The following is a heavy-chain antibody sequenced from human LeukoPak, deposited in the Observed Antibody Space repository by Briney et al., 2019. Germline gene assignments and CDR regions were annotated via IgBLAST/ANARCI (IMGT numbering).Heavy chain of an antibody. CDR2: IYYSGNT. Sequence: SETLSLTCTASGGSIRSYYWSWIRQPPGKGLEWIGYIYYSGNTNYNPSLKSRVTISVDTSKNQFSLKLSSVTAADPAVYYCARELAAAGTLVFDPWGQGTLVTVSS. J-gene: IGHJ5*02. CDR3: ARELAAAGTLVFDP. V-gene: IGHV4-59*01. D-gene: IGHD6-13*01. CDR1: GGSIRSYY.